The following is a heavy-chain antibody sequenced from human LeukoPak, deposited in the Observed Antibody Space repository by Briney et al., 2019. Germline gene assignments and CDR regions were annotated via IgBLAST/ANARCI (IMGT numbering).Heavy chain of an antibody. V-gene: IGHV4-34*01. D-gene: IGHD5-12*01. Sequence: SETLSLTCAVYGGSFSGYYWSWIRQPPGKGLEWIGEINHSGSTNYNPSLKSRITISVDTSKNQFSLKLRSVTAADTAVYYCARGTHDATYYYYYYGMDVWGQGTTVTVSS. CDR3: ARGTHDATYYYYYYGMDV. CDR1: GGSFSGYY. J-gene: IGHJ6*02. CDR2: INHSGST.